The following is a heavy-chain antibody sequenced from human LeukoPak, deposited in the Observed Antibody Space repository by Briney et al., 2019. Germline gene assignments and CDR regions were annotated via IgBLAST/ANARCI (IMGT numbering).Heavy chain of an antibody. V-gene: IGHV1-2*02. D-gene: IGHD4-17*01. Sequence: ASVKVSCKASGYTFTGYYMHWVRQAPGQGLEWMGWINPNSGGTNYAQKFQGRVAMTRDTSISTAYMELSRLRFDDTAVYYCASGDYGDPPLNYWGQGTLVTVSS. J-gene: IGHJ4*02. CDR2: INPNSGGT. CDR1: GYTFTGYY. CDR3: ASGDYGDPPLNY.